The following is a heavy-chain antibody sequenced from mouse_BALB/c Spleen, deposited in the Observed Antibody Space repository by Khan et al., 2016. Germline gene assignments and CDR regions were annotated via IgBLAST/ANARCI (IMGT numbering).Heavy chain of an antibody. CDR1: GYSITSDYA. CDR2: ISYSGST. V-gene: IGHV3-2*02. J-gene: IGHJ2*01. Sequence: EVQLQESGPGLVKPSQSLSLTCTVTGYSITSDYAWNWIRQFPGNKLEWMGYISYSGSTSYNPSLKSRISITRDTSKNQFFLQLNSVTTEDTATYDCARHYYFDYWGQGTTLTVSS. CDR3: ARHYYFDY.